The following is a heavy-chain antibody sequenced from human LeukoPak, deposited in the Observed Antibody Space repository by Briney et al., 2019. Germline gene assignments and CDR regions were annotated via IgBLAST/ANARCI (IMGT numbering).Heavy chain of an antibody. CDR1: GYSISSGF. V-gene: IGHV4-38-2*02. J-gene: IGHJ2*01. D-gene: IGHD5-12*01. Sequence: SETLSLTCTVSGYSISSGFWGWIRQPPGKGLEWIGEINHSGSTNYNPSLKSRVTISVDTSKNQFSLKLSSVTAADTAVYYCARSGSVAIYWYFDLWGRGTLVTVSS. CDR2: INHSGST. CDR3: ARSGSVAIYWYFDL.